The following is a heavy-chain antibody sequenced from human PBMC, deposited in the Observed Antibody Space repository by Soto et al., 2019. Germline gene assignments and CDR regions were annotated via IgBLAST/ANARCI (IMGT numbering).Heavy chain of an antibody. D-gene: IGHD1-7*01. J-gene: IGHJ5*02. V-gene: IGHV4-59*02. CDR2: IYYIGAY. Sequence: SETLSLTCSVSGASVSSYYWSWVRQPPGKGLEWIGYIYYIGAYNYNPSLKSRVTIAVDTSKNQFSLKLTSVTAADTAVYYCARTPETRDWLDPWGQGTLVTVSS. CDR1: GASVSSYY. CDR3: ARTPETRDWLDP.